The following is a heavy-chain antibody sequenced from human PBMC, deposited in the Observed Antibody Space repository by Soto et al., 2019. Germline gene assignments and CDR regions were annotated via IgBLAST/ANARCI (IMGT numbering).Heavy chain of an antibody. CDR2: IYYSGST. CDR1: GGSISSYY. D-gene: IGHD3-9*01. V-gene: IGHV4-59*08. CDR3: ARVNYDILTGSIITPSYYFDC. Sequence: SETLSLICTVSGGSISSYYWSWIRQPPGKGLEWIGYIYYSGSTNYNPSLKSRVTISVDTSKNQFSLKLSSVTAADTAVYYCARVNYDILTGSIITPSYYFDCWGQGTLVTVSS. J-gene: IGHJ4*02.